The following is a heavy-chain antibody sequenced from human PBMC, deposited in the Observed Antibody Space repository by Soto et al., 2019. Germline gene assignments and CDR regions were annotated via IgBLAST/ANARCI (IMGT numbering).Heavy chain of an antibody. CDR3: AHAYGGTSWPNDAFDV. V-gene: IGHV2-5*02. Sequence: QITLKESGPTLVKPTQTLTLTCTFSGFSLSTDGVGVGWIRQPPGKALEWLALIYWDDDQRYSPSLKTRLTITKDTYKNQVVLTMTNMDPVDTATYYCAHAYGGTSWPNDAFDVWGQGTVVTVSS. CDR1: GFSLSTDGVG. CDR2: IYWDDDQ. D-gene: IGHD2-2*01. J-gene: IGHJ3*01.